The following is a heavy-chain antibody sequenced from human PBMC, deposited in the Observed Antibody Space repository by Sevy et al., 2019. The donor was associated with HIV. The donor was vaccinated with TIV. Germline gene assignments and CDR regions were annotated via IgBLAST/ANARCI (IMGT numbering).Heavy chain of an antibody. CDR1: GGSVDSTAKY. D-gene: IGHD2-8*02. J-gene: IGHJ6*02. CDR2: IQSTGAA. Sequence: SETLSLTCIVSGGSVDSTAKYYSWIRQLPGKGLEWIGAIQSTGAATYNPSLKSRLKFSVDKAKNHFSLTLSSVTAADGAVYYCSIDNKREGARLHLVRPDEFNFFAVMDVWGPGTTVTVSS. CDR3: SIDNKREGARLHLVRPDEFNFFAVMDV. V-gene: IGHV4-31*03.